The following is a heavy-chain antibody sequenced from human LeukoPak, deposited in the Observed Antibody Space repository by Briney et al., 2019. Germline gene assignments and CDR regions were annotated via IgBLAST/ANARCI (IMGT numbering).Heavy chain of an antibody. D-gene: IGHD3-3*01. V-gene: IGHV1-8*03. CDR3: ARGGDFWSGYRGYAFDI. J-gene: IGHJ3*02. CDR1: GYTFTSYD. Sequence: GASVKVSCKASGYTFTSYDINWVRQATGQGLEWMGWMNPNSGNTGYAQKFQGRVTITRNTSISIAYMELSSLRSEDTAVYYCARGGDFWSGYRGYAFDIWGQGTMVTVSS. CDR2: MNPNSGNT.